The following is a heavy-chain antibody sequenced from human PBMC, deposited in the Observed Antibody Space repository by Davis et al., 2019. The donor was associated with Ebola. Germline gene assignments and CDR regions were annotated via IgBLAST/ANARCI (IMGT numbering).Heavy chain of an antibody. D-gene: IGHD4-17*01. J-gene: IGHJ2*01. V-gene: IGHV3-53*01. CDR3: ASEKLDYGVPNWYFDL. Sequence: GESLKISCAASGFTVSSNYMSWVRQAPGKGLEWVSLIYSGGSTYYADSVKGRFTISRDNSKNTLYLQMNSLRAEDTAVYYCASEKLDYGVPNWYFDLWGRGTLVTVSS. CDR2: IYSGGST. CDR1: GFTVSSNY.